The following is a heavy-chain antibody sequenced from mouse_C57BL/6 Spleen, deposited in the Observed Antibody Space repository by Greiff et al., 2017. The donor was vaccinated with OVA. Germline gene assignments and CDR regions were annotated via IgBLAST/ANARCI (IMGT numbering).Heavy chain of an antibody. V-gene: IGHV5-4*01. CDR3: ARERYYDYPFAY. Sequence: EVQVVESGGGLVKPGGSLKLSCAASGFTFSSYAMSWVRQTPEKRLEWVATISDGGSYTYYPDNVKGRFTISRDNAKNNLYLQMSHLKSEDTAMYYCARERYYDYPFAYWGQGTLVTVSA. CDR2: ISDGGSYT. J-gene: IGHJ3*01. CDR1: GFTFSSYA. D-gene: IGHD2-4*01.